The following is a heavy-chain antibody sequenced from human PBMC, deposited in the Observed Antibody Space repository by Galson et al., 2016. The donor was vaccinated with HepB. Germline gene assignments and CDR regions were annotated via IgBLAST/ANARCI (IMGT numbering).Heavy chain of an antibody. D-gene: IGHD6-13*01. Sequence: SLRLSCAASGFNFNNYTINWVRQAPGKGLEWISYISNGSSMIYYADSVRGRFTISRDSAKNSEYLQMNSLRDEDTAVFYCARNQDSSTWYISWYFDLWGRGTLLTVSS. V-gene: IGHV3-48*02. CDR2: ISNGSSMI. CDR3: ARNQDSSTWYISWYFDL. J-gene: IGHJ2*01. CDR1: GFNFNNYT.